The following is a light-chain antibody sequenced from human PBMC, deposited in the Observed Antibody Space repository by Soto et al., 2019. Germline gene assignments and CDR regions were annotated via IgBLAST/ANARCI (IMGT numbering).Light chain of an antibody. V-gene: IGKV1-5*01. J-gene: IGKJ3*01. CDR3: QQYDGN. CDR1: QNINTW. Sequence: DIQLTQSPSTLSASVGDRVTLTCRASQNINTWLAWYQQKPGKAPKVLIYDASSLESGVPSRFSGSGSGTEFTLTISSLQPDDFATYYCQQYDGNFGPGTKVDIK. CDR2: DAS.